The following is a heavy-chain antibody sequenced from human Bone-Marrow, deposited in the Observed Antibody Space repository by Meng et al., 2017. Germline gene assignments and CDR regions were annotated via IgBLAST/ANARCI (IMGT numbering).Heavy chain of an antibody. CDR3: AKGGDYYYDSSGYYYYFDY. CDR2: ISGSGGST. Sequence: ESLKISCAASGFTFSSYAMSWVRQAPGKGLEWVSAISGSGGSTYYADSVKGRFTISRDNSKNTLYLQMNSLRAEDTAVYYCAKGGDYYYDSSGYYYYFDYWGQGTLVTVSS. D-gene: IGHD3-22*01. V-gene: IGHV3-23*01. J-gene: IGHJ4*02. CDR1: GFTFSSYA.